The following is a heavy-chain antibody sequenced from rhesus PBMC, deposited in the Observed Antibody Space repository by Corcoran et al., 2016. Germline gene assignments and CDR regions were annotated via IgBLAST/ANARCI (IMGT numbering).Heavy chain of an antibody. CDR2: ISGSGGGA. D-gene: IGHD2-39*01. Sequence: QVQLQESGPGLVKPSETLSLTCAVSGGSVRSNYWSWIRQSPGKGLEWIGRISGSGGGAAYNPSLKSRVTLSTETSKNQFSLRLTSVTAADTALYFCATLVGVPGSLDVWGRGVLVTVSS. CDR1: GGSVRSNY. J-gene: IGHJ5-2*02. V-gene: IGHV4-173*01. CDR3: ATLVGVPGSLDV.